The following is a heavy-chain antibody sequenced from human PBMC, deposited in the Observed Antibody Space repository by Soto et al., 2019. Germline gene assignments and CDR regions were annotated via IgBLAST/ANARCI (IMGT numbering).Heavy chain of an antibody. CDR1: GYIFTSYI. D-gene: IGHD3-9*01. J-gene: IGHJ5*02. Sequence: QVQLVQSGAEERKPGASVRISCKASGYIFTSYIIHWVRQAPEQGLEWMGWISTVDDNTKYSQKFQGRINITADQSASTVDMKLSSLTSEDTAIYICAREDYALLTGYYIRRDWFDPWGQGTLVTVSS. CDR3: AREDYALLTGYYIRRDWFDP. CDR2: ISTVDDNT. V-gene: IGHV1-3*05.